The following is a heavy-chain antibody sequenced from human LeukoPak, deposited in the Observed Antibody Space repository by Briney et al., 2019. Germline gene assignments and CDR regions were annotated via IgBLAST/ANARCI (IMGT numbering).Heavy chain of an antibody. J-gene: IGHJ3*02. D-gene: IGHD3-3*01. CDR3: ARDHNYDFWSGPDAFGI. Sequence: ASGYTFTGYXVXXVRQXPGQGLXXXXXINPNSGGTNYAQKFQGRGTITRDTSISTAYMELSRLRSDDTAVYYCARDHNYDFWSGPDAFGIWGQGTIITVSS. V-gene: IGHV1-2*02. CDR2: INPNSGGT. CDR1: GYTFTGYX.